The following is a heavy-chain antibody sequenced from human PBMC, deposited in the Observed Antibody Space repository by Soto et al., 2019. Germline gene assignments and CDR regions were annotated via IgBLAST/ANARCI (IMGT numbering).Heavy chain of an antibody. CDR3: ARVGCSGGSCYSGYFQH. CDR2: ISYDGSNK. V-gene: IGHV3-30-3*01. Sequence: GGSLRLSCAASGFTFSSYAMHWVRQAPGKGLEWVAVISYDGSNKYYADSVKGRFTISRDNSKNTLYLQMNSLRAEDTAVYYCARVGCSGGSCYSGYFQHWGQGTLVTVSS. J-gene: IGHJ1*01. CDR1: GFTFSSYA. D-gene: IGHD2-15*01.